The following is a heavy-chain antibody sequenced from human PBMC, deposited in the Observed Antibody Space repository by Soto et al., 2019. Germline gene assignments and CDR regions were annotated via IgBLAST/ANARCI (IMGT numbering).Heavy chain of an antibody. V-gene: IGHV4-59*01. CDR2: IYYSGRT. Sequence: SETLSLTCTVSGGSISSYYWSWIRQPPGKGLEWIGYIYYSGRTSYNPSLKSRVTMSVDTPKNQFSLNLSSVTAADTAVYYCATSSICVNWFDPWGQGTLVTVSS. J-gene: IGHJ5*02. CDR1: GGSISSYY. CDR3: ATSSICVNWFDP. D-gene: IGHD6-13*01.